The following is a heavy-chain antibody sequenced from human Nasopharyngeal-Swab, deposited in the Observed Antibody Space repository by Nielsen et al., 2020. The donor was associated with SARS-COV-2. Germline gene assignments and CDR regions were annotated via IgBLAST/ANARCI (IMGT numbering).Heavy chain of an antibody. Sequence: GGSLRLSCMGSGHSFTSYWIAWVRQMPGKGLEQMGLTYPSHSETRYTPSFEGQVTISADKSISTAYLQWSSLKASDTAMYYCARGWYSGPDYWGQGTLVTVSS. V-gene: IGHV5-51*01. CDR2: TYPSHSET. CDR3: ARGWYSGPDY. CDR1: GHSFTSYW. J-gene: IGHJ4*02. D-gene: IGHD6-19*01.